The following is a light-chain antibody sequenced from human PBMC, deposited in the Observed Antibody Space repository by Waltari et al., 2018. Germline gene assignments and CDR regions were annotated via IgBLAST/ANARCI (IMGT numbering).Light chain of an antibody. J-gene: IGLJ2*01. CDR3: QAWDSSTVF. CDR2: HDI. V-gene: IGLV3-1*01. Sequence: SHDLSQPPSVSVSPGQTAKITCSGPKLGDKFACWYQQKPGQSPVLVIYHDIKRPSGIPDRISGSNSGHTGTLTISGSQPMDEADYYCQAWDSSTVFFGGGTKLTVL. CDR1: KLGDKF.